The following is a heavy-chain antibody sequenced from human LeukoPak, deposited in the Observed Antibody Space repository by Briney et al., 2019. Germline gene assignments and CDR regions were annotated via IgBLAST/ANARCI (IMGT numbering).Heavy chain of an antibody. CDR1: GYTFTSYG. D-gene: IGHD3-22*01. V-gene: IGHV1-18*01. CDR3: ARVWSETYYYDSSGYYPGAFDI. Sequence: ASVKVSCKASGYTFTSYGISWVRQAPGQGLEWMGWISAYNGNTNYAQKLQGRVTMTTDTSTSTAYMELRSLRSDDTAVYYCARVWSETYYYDSSGYYPGAFDIWGQGTMVTVSS. J-gene: IGHJ3*02. CDR2: ISAYNGNT.